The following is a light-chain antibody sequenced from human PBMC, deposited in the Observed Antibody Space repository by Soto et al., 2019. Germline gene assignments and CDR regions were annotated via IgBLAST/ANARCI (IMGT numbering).Light chain of an antibody. Sequence: QSALTQPASVSGSPGQSITISCTGTSSDVGFYNYVSWYQQHPGKAPKLMIYEVSDRPSGVSNRFSGSKSGNTASLTISGLQAEDEADYYCSSYTTSSTLVFGGRTKVTVL. CDR3: SSYTTSSTLV. CDR2: EVS. J-gene: IGLJ3*02. V-gene: IGLV2-14*01. CDR1: SSDVGFYNY.